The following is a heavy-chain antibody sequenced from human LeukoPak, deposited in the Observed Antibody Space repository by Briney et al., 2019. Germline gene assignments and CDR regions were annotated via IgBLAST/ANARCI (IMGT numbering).Heavy chain of an antibody. Sequence: SETLSLTCTVSGGSISSSSYYWGWIRQPPGKGLEWIGSIYHSGSTYYNPSLKSRVTISVDTSKNQFSLKLSSVTAADTAVYYCARITNLWSGYGGYFDYWGQGTLVTVSS. CDR3: ARITNLWSGYGGYFDY. V-gene: IGHV4-39*07. J-gene: IGHJ4*02. CDR1: GGSISSSSYY. D-gene: IGHD3-3*01. CDR2: IYHSGST.